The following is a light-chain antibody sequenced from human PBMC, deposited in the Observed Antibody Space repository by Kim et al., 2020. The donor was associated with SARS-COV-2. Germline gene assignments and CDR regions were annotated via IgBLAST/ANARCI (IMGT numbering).Light chain of an antibody. J-gene: IGKJ3*01. V-gene: IGKV3-15*01. CDR3: QQYKNWPHCGT. CDR2: AAS. Sequence: EIVMTQSPATLSVSPGERATLSCRASQSVSSNLAWYQQKPGQAPRLLIYAASTRASGIPARFSGSGSGTEFTLTISSLQSEDCAVYYCQQYKNWPHCGTCGPGTKRDIK. CDR1: QSVSSN.